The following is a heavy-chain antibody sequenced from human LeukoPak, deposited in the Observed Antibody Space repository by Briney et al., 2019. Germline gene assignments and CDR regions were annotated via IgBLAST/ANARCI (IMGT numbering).Heavy chain of an antibody. D-gene: IGHD6-13*01. J-gene: IGHJ4*02. CDR1: GFTFSSYW. Sequence: GGSLRLSCAASGFTFSSYWMSWVRQAPGKGLEWVANIKQDGSEKYYVDSVKGRFTISRDNAKNSLYLQMNSLRAEDTAVYYCARDMHSSWYLPPPDYWGQGTLVTVSS. V-gene: IGHV3-7*01. CDR3: ARDMHSSWYLPPPDY. CDR2: IKQDGSEK.